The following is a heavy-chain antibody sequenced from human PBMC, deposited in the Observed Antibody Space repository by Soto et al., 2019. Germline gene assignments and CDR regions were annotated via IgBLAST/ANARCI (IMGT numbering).Heavy chain of an antibody. CDR3: ARGWKASRLSIAARHGAGGYYGMDV. CDR1: GFTFSSYG. Sequence: PGGSLRLSCAASGFTFSSYGMHWVRQAPGKGLEWVAVIWYDGSNKYYADSVKGRFTISRDNSKNTLYLQMNSLRAEDTAVYYCARGWKASRLSIAARHGAGGYYGMDVWGQGTTVTVSS. D-gene: IGHD6-6*01. J-gene: IGHJ6*02. CDR2: IWYDGSNK. V-gene: IGHV3-33*01.